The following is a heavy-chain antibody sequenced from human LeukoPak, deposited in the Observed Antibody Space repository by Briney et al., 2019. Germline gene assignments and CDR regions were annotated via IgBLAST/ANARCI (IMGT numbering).Heavy chain of an antibody. CDR3: ARASGGWFRDYFDY. CDR2: INPNSGGT. J-gene: IGHJ4*02. D-gene: IGHD6-19*01. V-gene: IGHV1-2*02. CDR1: GYTFTDHY. Sequence: ASVKVSCKALGYTFTDHYFHWLRQAPGQGLEWMGWINPNSGGTNYAQKFQGRVTMTRDTSISTAYMELSRLTSDDTAVYYCARASGGWFRDYFDYWGQGTLVTVSS.